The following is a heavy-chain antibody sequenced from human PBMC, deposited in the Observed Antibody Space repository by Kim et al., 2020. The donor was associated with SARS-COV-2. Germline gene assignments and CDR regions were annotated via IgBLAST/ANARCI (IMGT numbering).Heavy chain of an antibody. V-gene: IGHV3-7*03. CDR1: GFTFSSYW. CDR2: IKQDGSEK. Sequence: EGSLRLSCAASGFTFSSYWMSWVRQAPGKGLEWVANIKQDGSEKYYVDSVKGRFTISRDNAKNSLYLQMNSLRAEDTAVYYCARHTAQKLTIFGAYIDYWGQGTLVTVSS. J-gene: IGHJ4*02. CDR3: ARHTAQKLTIFGAYIDY. D-gene: IGHD3-3*01.